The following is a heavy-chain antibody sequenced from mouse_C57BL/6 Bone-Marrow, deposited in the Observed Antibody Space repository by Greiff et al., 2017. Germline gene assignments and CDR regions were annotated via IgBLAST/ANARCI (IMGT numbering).Heavy chain of an antibody. D-gene: IGHD1-1*01. Sequence: EVQLQQSGAELVRPGASVKLSCTASGFNIKDYYMHWVKQRPEQGLEWIGRIDPEDGDTEYAPKFQGKATMTADTSSNTAYLQLCSLTSEDTAVYYCTTGDYYGSSKYYYAMDYWGQGTSVTVSS. CDR3: TTGDYYGSSKYYYAMDY. V-gene: IGHV14-1*01. J-gene: IGHJ4*01. CDR2: IDPEDGDT. CDR1: GFNIKDYY.